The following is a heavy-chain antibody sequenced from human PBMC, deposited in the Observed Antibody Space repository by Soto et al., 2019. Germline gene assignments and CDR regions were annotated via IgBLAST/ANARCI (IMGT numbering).Heavy chain of an antibody. V-gene: IGHV3-21*01. CDR3: AREKKHQSLGGRFGMDV. CDR2: IGSSGGYI. J-gene: IGHJ6*02. D-gene: IGHD2-2*01. CDR1: GFIFSDFS. Sequence: LRLSCAVSGFIFSDFSMNWVRQAPGKGLEWVASIGSSGGYIFYADSVKGRFTISRDNAKKSLDLQINSLRAEDTAVYYCAREKKHQSLGGRFGMDVWGQGTTVTVSS.